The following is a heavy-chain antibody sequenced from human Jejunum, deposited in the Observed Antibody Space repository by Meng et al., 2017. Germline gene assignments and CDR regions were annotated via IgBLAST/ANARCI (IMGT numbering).Heavy chain of an antibody. Sequence: GGSLRLSCAASGFTFSSYEMNWVRQAPGRGLEWISYISGSGSTIYYADSVKGRFTISRDNAKNVVHLQMNSLRAEDTALYYCARKKPGTVYFDPWGQGTLVTVSS. CDR2: ISGSGSTI. D-gene: IGHD3-16*01. CDR3: ARKKPGTVYFDP. CDR1: GFTFSSYE. V-gene: IGHV3-48*03. J-gene: IGHJ5*02.